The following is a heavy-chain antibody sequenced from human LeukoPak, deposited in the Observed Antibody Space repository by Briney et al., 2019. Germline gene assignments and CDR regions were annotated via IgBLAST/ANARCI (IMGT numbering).Heavy chain of an antibody. CDR1: GFTVSGNY. J-gene: IGHJ4*02. CDR3: ARDPGYGLGVDYGDY. D-gene: IGHD3-10*01. V-gene: IGHV3-66*01. Sequence: GSLRLSCAASGFTVSGNYMSWVRQAPGKGLEWLSVIHRGGNTYYADSVKGRFTISRDSSKNTVFLQMDSLRAEDTAVYYCARDPGYGLGVDYGDYWGQGTMVTVSS. CDR2: IHRGGNT.